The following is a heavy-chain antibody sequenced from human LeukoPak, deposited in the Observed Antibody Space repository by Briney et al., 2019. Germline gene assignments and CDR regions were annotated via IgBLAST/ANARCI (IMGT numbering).Heavy chain of an antibody. CDR2: ISNSGNI. V-gene: IGHV4-59*01. J-gene: IGHJ6*02. D-gene: IGHD6-19*01. Sequence: SETLSLTCTVSGGSISSYYWSWIRQPPGKGLEWIGYISNSGNINYNPSLKSRVTISVDTSKNQFSLKLSSVTAADTAVYYCARGSLRSGWYGWGQGTTVTVSS. CDR3: ARGSLRSGWYG. CDR1: GGSISSYY.